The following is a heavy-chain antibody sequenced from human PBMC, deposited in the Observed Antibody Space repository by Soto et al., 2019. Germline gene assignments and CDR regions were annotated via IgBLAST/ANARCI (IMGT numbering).Heavy chain of an antibody. CDR2: IYYSGST. CDR1: GGSISSGGYY. CDR3: VRDLSTDWTPSYYFDY. J-gene: IGHJ4*02. V-gene: IGHV4-31*03. Sequence: QVQLQESGPGLVKPSQTLSLTCTVSGGSISSGGYYWSWIRQHPGKGLEWIGYIYYSGSTYYNPSLKSRVTISVDTSKNQFSLKLSSVTAADTAVYYCVRDLSTDWTPSYYFDYWGQGTLVTVSS. D-gene: IGHD1-1*01.